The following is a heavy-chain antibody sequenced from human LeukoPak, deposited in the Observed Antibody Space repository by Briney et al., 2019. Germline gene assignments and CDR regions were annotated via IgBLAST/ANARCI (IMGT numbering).Heavy chain of an antibody. D-gene: IGHD3-3*01. J-gene: IGHJ3*02. CDR3: ASQYYDFWSGGNAFDI. V-gene: IGHV4-39*01. CDR1: GGSISSSSYY. Sequence: PSETLSLTCTVSGGSISSSSYYWGWIRQPPGKGLEWIGSIYYSGSTYYNPSLKSRVTISVDTSKNQFSLKLSSVTAADTAVYYCASQYYDFWSGGNAFDIWGQGTMVTVSS. CDR2: IYYSGST.